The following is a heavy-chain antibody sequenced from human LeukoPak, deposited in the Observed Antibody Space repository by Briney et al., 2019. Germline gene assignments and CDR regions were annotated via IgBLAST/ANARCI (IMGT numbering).Heavy chain of an antibody. CDR1: GFTLNTYN. V-gene: IGHV3-21*04. CDR2: ISSSSSYL. Sequence: GGSLRLSCAASGFTLNTYNMNWVRQAPGKGLEWVSSISSSSSYLFFADSVKGRFSISRDNSRNTLYLVMNSLRVDDTAVYYCAKAVDLATISVDIWGQGTMVTVSS. CDR3: AKAVDLATISVDI. D-gene: IGHD5-24*01. J-gene: IGHJ3*02.